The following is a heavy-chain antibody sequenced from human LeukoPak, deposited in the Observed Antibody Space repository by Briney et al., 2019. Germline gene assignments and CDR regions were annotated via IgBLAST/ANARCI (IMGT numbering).Heavy chain of an antibody. D-gene: IGHD3-10*01. CDR2: IYSGGST. CDR3: ARGTVTMVDY. CDR1: GFTFSSNH. V-gene: IGHV3-66*01. J-gene: IGHJ4*02. Sequence: PGGSLRLSRAASGFTFSSNHMSWVRQAPGRGLEWVSVIYSGGSTYYADSVKGRFTISRDNSKNTLFLQMNSLRAGDTAVYYCARGTVTMVDYWGQGTLVTVSS.